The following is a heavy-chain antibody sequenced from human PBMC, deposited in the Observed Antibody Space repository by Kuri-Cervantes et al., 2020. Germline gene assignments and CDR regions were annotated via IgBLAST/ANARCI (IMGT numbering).Heavy chain of an antibody. D-gene: IGHD3-22*01. CDR3: AGEESRATYYYDSSGLCFDY. J-gene: IGHJ4*02. CDR1: GYTFTSYY. Sequence: ASVKVSCKASGYTFTSYYMHWVRQAPGQGLEWMGIINPSGGSTSYAQKFQGRVTMTRDTSTSTVYMELSSLRSEDTAVYYCAGEESRATYYYDSSGLCFDYWGQGTLVTVSS. CDR2: INPSGGST. V-gene: IGHV1-46*01.